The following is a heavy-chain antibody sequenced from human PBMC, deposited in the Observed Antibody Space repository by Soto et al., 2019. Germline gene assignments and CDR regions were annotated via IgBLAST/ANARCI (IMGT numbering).Heavy chain of an antibody. V-gene: IGHV3-74*01. J-gene: IGHJ6*02. CDR3: ARENWYSMDV. CDR2: VTGDGGTT. D-gene: IGHD1-20*01. CDR1: GFTFRSYF. Sequence: EVQLVESGGGSVQPGGSLRLSCAASGFTFRSYFMAWVRQAPGKGLVLVSQVTGDGGTTNYADSVRGRFTISRDNAKNTLYLQMNSLRDEDTAIYYCARENWYSMDVWGQGTTVTVSS.